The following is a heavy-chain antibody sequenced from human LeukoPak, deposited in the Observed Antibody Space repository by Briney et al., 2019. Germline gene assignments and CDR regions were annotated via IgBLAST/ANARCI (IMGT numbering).Heavy chain of an antibody. Sequence: SETLSLTCTVSGGSVSSDNHYWSWIRLTPGEGLEWIGYVYYSGSTKYSPSLTGRATIDIDTSKNQFSLKLSSVTAADTAVYYCARGGRYGSGSYVYYFDYWGQGTLVTVSS. CDR1: GGSVSSDNHY. CDR2: VYYSGST. D-gene: IGHD3-10*01. V-gene: IGHV4-61*01. CDR3: ARGGRYGSGSYVYYFDY. J-gene: IGHJ4*02.